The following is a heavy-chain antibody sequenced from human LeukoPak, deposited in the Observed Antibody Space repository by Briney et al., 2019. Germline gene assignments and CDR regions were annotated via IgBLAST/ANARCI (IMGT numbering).Heavy chain of an antibody. CDR2: INPNSGAT. CDR3: ARDILEWEVRSPTTIDP. D-gene: IGHD1-26*01. Sequence: ASVRVSCKASGYIFTGYYMHWVRQAPGQVLEWMGWINPNSGATSYAQKFQGRVTMTRDTSISTAYMELSRLRYDDTAVYYCARDILEWEVRSPTTIDPWGQGTLVTVS. V-gene: IGHV1-2*02. CDR1: GYIFTGYY. J-gene: IGHJ5*02.